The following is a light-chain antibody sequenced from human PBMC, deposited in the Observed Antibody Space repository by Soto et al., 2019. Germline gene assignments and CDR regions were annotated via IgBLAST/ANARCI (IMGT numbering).Light chain of an antibody. CDR3: QHYNSYSEA. CDR2: KAS. J-gene: IGKJ1*01. CDR1: QNIKNH. V-gene: IGKV1-5*03. Sequence: DIQMTQSQSSLSASVGDRVTLTCRASQNIKNHLNWYQQKPGKAPKLLIYKASTLKSGVPSRFSGSGSGTEFTLTISSLQPDDFATYYCQHYNSYSEAFGQGTKVDIK.